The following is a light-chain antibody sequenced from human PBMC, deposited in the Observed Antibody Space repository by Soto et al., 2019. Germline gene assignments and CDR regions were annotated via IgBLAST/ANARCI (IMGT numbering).Light chain of an antibody. CDR2: GAS. Sequence: EIVMTQSPATLSVSPGERVTLSCRASQSISSYLAWYQQNPGQAPRLLIYGASTRATGIPARFSGSGSGTEFTLTVSSLQSEDFAVYSCQQYSDLPPTFGRGTKVDIK. CDR3: QQYSDLPPT. CDR1: QSISSY. V-gene: IGKV3-15*01. J-gene: IGKJ1*01.